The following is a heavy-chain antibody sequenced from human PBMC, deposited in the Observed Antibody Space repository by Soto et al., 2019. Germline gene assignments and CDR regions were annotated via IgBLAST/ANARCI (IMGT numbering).Heavy chain of an antibody. CDR2: IYPGDSDT. CDR1: GYTFTNYW. V-gene: IGHV5-51*01. Sequence: GESLKISCEASGYTFTNYWIGWVRQMPVKGLEWMGIIYPGDSDTRYSPSFQGQVTISADKSISTAYLQWSSLKASDTAMYYCALSYFDFWSDYYPRSGIDYWGQGTLVTVSS. J-gene: IGHJ4*02. CDR3: ALSYFDFWSDYYPRSGIDY. D-gene: IGHD3-3*01.